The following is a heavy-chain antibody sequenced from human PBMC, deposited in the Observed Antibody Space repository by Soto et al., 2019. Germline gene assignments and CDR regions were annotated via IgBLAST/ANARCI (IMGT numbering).Heavy chain of an antibody. CDR3: AKHFDDYGDYVAVFDI. Sequence: PGGFLRLSCAASGFTFSSYAMSWVRQAPGKGLEWVSAISGSGGSTYYADSVKGRFTISRDNSKNTLYLQMNSLRAEDTAVYYCAKHFDDYGDYVAVFDIWGQGTMVTVSS. V-gene: IGHV3-23*01. J-gene: IGHJ3*02. CDR1: GFTFSSYA. D-gene: IGHD4-17*01. CDR2: ISGSGGST.